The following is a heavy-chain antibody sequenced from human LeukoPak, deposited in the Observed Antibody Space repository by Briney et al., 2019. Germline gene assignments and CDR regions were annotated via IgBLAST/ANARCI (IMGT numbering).Heavy chain of an antibody. CDR3: ARGSITMVRGLIMAFDS. J-gene: IGHJ4*02. V-gene: IGHV3-64*01. CDR2: ISSNGGST. D-gene: IGHD3-10*01. Sequence: PGGSLRLSCAASGFTFSTYAMHWVRQAPGKGLEYVSSISSNGGSTYYANSVQGRFTISRDNSKNTLYLQMGSLRAEDMAVYYCARGSITMVRGLIMAFDSWGQGTLVTVSS. CDR1: GFTFSTYA.